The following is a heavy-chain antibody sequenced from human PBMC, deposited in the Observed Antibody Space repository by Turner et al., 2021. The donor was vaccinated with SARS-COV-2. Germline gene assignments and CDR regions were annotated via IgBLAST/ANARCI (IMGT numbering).Heavy chain of an antibody. CDR2: IIPIFGRA. V-gene: IGHV1-69*06. CDR3: ARSWRMSNSDFDY. CDR1: GGTFSSYA. J-gene: IGHJ4*02. D-gene: IGHD6-13*01. Sequence: QVQLVQSGAEVKKPGSSVKVSCKASGGTFSSYAISWVRQAPGQGPEWMGGIIPIFGRANYAQKFEGRVTITADKSTSTAYMELSSLRSDDTAVYYCARSWRMSNSDFDYWGQGTLVTVSS.